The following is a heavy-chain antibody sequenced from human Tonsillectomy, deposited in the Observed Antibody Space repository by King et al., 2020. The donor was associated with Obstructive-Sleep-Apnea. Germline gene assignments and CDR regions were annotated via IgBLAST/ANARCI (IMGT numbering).Heavy chain of an antibody. V-gene: IGHV4-59*08. CDR2: VYYSGST. CDR3: ARSGYYDILTGRGGDAYDI. D-gene: IGHD3-9*01. Sequence: RLQESGPGLVKPSETLSLTCTVSGGSISSYFWNWIRQPPGKGLEWIGFVYYSGSTNYNPSLKSRVTISVDTSKNQFSLKLSSVTAADTAVYYCARSGYYDILTGRGGDAYDIWGQGTMVTVSS. CDR1: GGSISSYF. J-gene: IGHJ3*02.